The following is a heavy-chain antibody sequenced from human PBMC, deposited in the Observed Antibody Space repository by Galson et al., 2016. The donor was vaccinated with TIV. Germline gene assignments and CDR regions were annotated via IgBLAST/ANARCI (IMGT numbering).Heavy chain of an antibody. CDR1: GGTFSSYG. CDR3: ARGKEPVIHYYYYMDV. D-gene: IGHD2-21*01. J-gene: IGHJ6*03. CDR2: INPVFGIP. Sequence: SVKVSCKASGGTFSSYGISWVRQAPGQGLEWMGGINPVFGIPNYAQRFQGRVTITADESTSTAYMELTSLRSEDTAVYYCARGKEPVIHYYYYMDVRSKGTTLTVSS. V-gene: IGHV1-69*13.